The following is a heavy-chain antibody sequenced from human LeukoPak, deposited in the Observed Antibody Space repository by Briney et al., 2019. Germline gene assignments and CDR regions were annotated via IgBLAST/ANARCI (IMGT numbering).Heavy chain of an antibody. D-gene: IGHD3-10*01. CDR1: GGTFSSYA. J-gene: IGHJ6*03. V-gene: IGHV1-69*13. Sequence: GASVKVSCKASGGTFSSYAISWVRQAPGQGLEWMGGIIPIFGTANYAQKFQGRVTITADESTSTAYMELSSLRSEDTAVYYCAREKGSGSTLGYYYMDVWGKGTTVTISS. CDR2: IIPIFGTA. CDR3: AREKGSGSTLGYYYMDV.